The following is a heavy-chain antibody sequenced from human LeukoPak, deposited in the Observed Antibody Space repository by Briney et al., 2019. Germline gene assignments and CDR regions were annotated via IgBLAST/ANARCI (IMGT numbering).Heavy chain of an antibody. CDR1: GGSISSNNYY. V-gene: IGHV4-39*01. CDR3: ARHPLKAYVSDWFDP. J-gene: IGHJ5*02. D-gene: IGHD3-10*02. CDR2: IKYSGGT. Sequence: PSETLSLTCTVSGGSISSNNYYWGWVRLPPGKGLEWIGTIKYSGGTYYKPSLKGRVTLSLDTSKKQFSLNLRSVTAADTAVYFCARHPLKAYVSDWFDPWGQGTLVTVSS.